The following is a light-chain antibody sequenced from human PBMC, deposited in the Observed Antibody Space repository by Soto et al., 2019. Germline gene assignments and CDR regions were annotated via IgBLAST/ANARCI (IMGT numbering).Light chain of an antibody. Sequence: QSALTQPASVSGSPGQSITIACAGTSSDVGNFNLVSWYQHHPGKATKLMIFEVSKRPSGVSNRYSGSKSGNTASLTISGLQAEDEADYYCCSYAGNKIHYVFGTGTKVTVL. V-gene: IGLV2-23*02. CDR2: EVS. J-gene: IGLJ1*01. CDR3: CSYAGNKIHYV. CDR1: SSDVGNFNL.